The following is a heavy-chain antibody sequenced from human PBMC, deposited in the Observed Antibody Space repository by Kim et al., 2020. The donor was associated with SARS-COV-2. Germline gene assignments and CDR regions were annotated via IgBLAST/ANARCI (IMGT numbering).Heavy chain of an antibody. J-gene: IGHJ3*02. D-gene: IGHD5-12*01. CDR3: SRHDNSDYVNDI. V-gene: IGHV3-73*01. Sequence: AYAASVKVRFTVSRDDSENTAFLQMNSLKAEDTAVYYCSRHDNSDYVNDIWGKGTMVTVSS.